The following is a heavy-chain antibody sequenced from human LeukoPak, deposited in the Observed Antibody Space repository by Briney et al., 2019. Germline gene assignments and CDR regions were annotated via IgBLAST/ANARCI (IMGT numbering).Heavy chain of an antibody. CDR3: AKSVQTTTDYYMDV. J-gene: IGHJ6*03. V-gene: IGHV3-48*03. CDR1: GFTFSSYE. CDR2: ISSSGSTI. Sequence: GGSLRLSCAASGFTFSSYEMNWVRQAPGKGLEWVSYISSSGSTIYYADSVKGRFTISRDNSKNTLYLQMNSLRAEDTAVYYCAKSVQTTTDYYMDVWGKGTTVTISS. D-gene: IGHD1-1*01.